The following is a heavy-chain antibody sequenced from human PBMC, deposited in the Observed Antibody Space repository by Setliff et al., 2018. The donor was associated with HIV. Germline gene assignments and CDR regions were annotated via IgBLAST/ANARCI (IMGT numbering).Heavy chain of an antibody. V-gene: IGHV4-59*08. D-gene: IGHD3-10*01. CDR3: ARQGGYNSPLMV. Sequence: PSETLSLTCTVSGGSITSYYWNWIRQSPGKGLEWIGYIFDSGTTKYNPSVTSRVTISVDASKRQFFLQLISVTAADTAVYYCARQGGYNSPLMVWGQGKLVTVSS. CDR1: GGSITSYY. CDR2: IFDSGTT. J-gene: IGHJ4*02.